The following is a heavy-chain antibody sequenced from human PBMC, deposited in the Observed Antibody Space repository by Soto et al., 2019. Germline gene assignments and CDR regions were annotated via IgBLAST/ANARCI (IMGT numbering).Heavy chain of an antibody. CDR2: IYHSGST. CDR1: RGSISCGGYS. CDR3: ARGVTPAARSHFATVSRNQHPNY. Sequence: PSETLSLTCAVSRGSISCGGYSWSWIRQPPGKGLEWIGYIYHSGSTYFNPSLKSRVTISVDRSKNQFSLKLSSVTAAATAGCLCARGVTPAARSHFATVSRNQHPNY. D-gene: IGHD2-2*01. V-gene: IGHV4-30-2*01. J-gene: IGHJ4*01.